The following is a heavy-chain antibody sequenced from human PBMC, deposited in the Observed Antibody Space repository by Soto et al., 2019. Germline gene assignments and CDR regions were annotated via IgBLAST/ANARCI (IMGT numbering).Heavy chain of an antibody. CDR2: IYWDDDK. D-gene: IGHD6-19*01. V-gene: IGHV2-5*02. CDR1: GFSLSTSGVG. J-gene: IGHJ5*02. CDR3: GRSFSFGWSLTPHSVCDNWFDP. Sequence: SGPTLVNPTQTLTLTCTFSGFSLSTSGVGVGWIRQPPGKALEWLALIYWDDDKRYSPSLKSRLTITKDTSKNQVVLTMTNMDPADTATCYCGRSFSFGWSLTPHSVCDNWFDPWGQGTLVTVSS.